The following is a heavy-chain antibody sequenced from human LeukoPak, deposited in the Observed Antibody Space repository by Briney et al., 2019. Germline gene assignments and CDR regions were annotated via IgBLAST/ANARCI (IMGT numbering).Heavy chain of an antibody. CDR1: GFTFSSYT. CDR3: ARGGFGELFSSDY. D-gene: IGHD3-10*01. J-gene: IGHJ4*02. Sequence: GGSLRLSCAASGFTFSSYTMNWVRQAPGKGLEWVSYISSSSSTIYYADSGKGRFTISRDNAKNSLYLQMNSLRAEDTAVYYCARGGFGELFSSDYWGQGTLVTVSS. CDR2: ISSSSSTI. V-gene: IGHV3-48*01.